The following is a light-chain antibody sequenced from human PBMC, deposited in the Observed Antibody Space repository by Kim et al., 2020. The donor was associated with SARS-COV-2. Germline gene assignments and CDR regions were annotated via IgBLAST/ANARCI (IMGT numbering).Light chain of an antibody. Sequence: PGTSATISGGRNKIGIKSGHWCQQKPGQAPVLVISYDSDAPSGIPGGFSGSNSGNTATLTIRRVEAVDEADYYCQVWDSTIDHRVVFGGGTQLTVL. J-gene: IGLJ3*02. V-gene: IGLV3-21*04. CDR2: YDS. CDR3: QVWDSTIDHRVV. CDR1: KIGIKS.